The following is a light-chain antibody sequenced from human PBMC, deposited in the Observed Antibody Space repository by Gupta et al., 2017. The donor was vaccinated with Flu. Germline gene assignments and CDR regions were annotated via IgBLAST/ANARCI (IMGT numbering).Light chain of an antibody. J-gene: IGKJ4*01. CDR3: QQRSRWPLT. Sequence: GDRATLSCRASQSVGRQLAWYQQKPGRAPRLLIFDTSNRASDTPARFSGSGSGTDFTLTISNLETEDFAVYFCQQRSRWPLTFGGGTKVEIK. CDR2: DTS. V-gene: IGKV3-11*01. CDR1: QSVGRQ.